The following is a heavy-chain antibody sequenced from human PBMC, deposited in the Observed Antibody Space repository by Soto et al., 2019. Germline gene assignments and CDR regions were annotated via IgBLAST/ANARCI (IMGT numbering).Heavy chain of an antibody. CDR1: GGYIRGYY. J-gene: IGHJ5*02. Sequence: PSETLSLTCTVAGGYIRGYYWSWIRQTPGKGLEWIGYIYYSGSTSYNPSLKSRLTISVDTSKNQFSLKLSSVTAADTAVYYCARRPTLEYCSGGSCYSPDWFDPWGQGTLVTVS. CDR2: IYYSGST. CDR3: ARRPTLEYCSGGSCYSPDWFDP. D-gene: IGHD2-15*01. V-gene: IGHV4-59*08.